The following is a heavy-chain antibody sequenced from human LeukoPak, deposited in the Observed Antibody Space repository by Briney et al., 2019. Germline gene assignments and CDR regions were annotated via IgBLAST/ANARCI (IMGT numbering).Heavy chain of an antibody. J-gene: IGHJ4*02. CDR3: ARDSRVAAGDY. D-gene: IGHD6-13*01. Sequence: PSETLSLTCTVSGGSISSGSYYWSWIRQPAGKGLEWIGRIYTSGSTNYNPTLKSRVTISVDTSKNQFSLKLSSVTAADTAVYYCARDSRVAAGDYWGQGTLVTVSS. CDR2: IYTSGST. V-gene: IGHV4-61*02. CDR1: GGSISSGSYY.